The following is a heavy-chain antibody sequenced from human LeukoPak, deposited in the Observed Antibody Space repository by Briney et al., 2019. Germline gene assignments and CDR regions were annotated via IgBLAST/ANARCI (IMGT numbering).Heavy chain of an antibody. D-gene: IGHD2-15*01. CDR3: ARHRLEVDFFDY. CDR1: GDTFATYW. Sequence: GESLKISCQGSGDTFATYWIAWVRQMPGKGLELMGSIFPFDSDTRYSPSFQGQVTFSADKSINTAYLQWSSLKASDTAMYYCARHRLEVDFFDYWGQGTVVTVSS. J-gene: IGHJ4*02. V-gene: IGHV5-51*01. CDR2: IFPFDSDT.